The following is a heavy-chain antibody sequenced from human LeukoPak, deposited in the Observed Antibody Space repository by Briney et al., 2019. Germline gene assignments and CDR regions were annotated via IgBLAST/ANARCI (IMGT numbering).Heavy chain of an antibody. Sequence: SETLSLTCTVSGGSISSYYWSWIRQPPGKGLEWIGYIYTSGSTNYNPSLKSRVTISVDTSKNQFSLKLSSVTAADAAVYYCARHVDSSSWYEYFQHWGQGTLVTVSS. CDR1: GGSISSYY. CDR3: ARHVDSSSWYEYFQH. V-gene: IGHV4-4*09. J-gene: IGHJ1*01. CDR2: IYTSGST. D-gene: IGHD6-13*01.